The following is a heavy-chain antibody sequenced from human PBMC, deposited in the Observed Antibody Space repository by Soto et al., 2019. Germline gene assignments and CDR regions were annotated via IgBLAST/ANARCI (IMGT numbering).Heavy chain of an antibody. V-gene: IGHV5-51*01. Sequence: LVDPLQDSCRAAGDSSTNYSMDPVRQMPGKGLEWMGNIYPGDSDTTFSPSFQGQVTMSADKSLSMAYLLWSSLKASDSAIYYCAAINDAFYYWGQRTLVTVST. CDR2: IYPGDSDT. J-gene: IGHJ4*02. CDR3: AAINDAFYY. D-gene: IGHD2-2*02. CDR1: GDSSTNYS.